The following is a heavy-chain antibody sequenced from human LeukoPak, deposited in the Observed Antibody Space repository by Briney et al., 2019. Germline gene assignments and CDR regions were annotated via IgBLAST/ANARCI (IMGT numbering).Heavy chain of an antibody. D-gene: IGHD3-22*01. Sequence: GGSLRLSCAASGFTFDDYATHWVRQAPGKGLEWVSLISGDGGSTYYADSVKGRFTISRDNSKNSLYLQMNSLRTEDTALYYCAKADSSGYPSENYFDYWGQGTLVTVSS. J-gene: IGHJ4*02. CDR2: ISGDGGST. CDR3: AKADSSGYPSENYFDY. CDR1: GFTFDDYA. V-gene: IGHV3-43*02.